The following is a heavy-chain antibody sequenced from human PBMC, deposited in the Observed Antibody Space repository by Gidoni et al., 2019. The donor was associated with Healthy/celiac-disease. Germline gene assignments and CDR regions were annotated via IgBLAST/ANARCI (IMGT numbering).Heavy chain of an antibody. D-gene: IGHD3-16*01. CDR3: AKADLGPQTYGMDV. Sequence: EVLRLGCGGGLVQPGGSLGLSCAASGFTFSSYAMSWVRQGPGKGLEWVSAISGSGGSTYYADSVKGRFTISRDNSKNTLYLQMNSLRAEDTAVYYCAKADLGPQTYGMDVWGQGTTVTVSS. CDR2: ISGSGGST. V-gene: IGHV3-23*01. CDR1: GFTFSSYA. J-gene: IGHJ6*02.